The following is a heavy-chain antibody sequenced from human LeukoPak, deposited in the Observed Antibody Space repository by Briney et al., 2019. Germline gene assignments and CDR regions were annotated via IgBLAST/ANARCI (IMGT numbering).Heavy chain of an antibody. J-gene: IGHJ3*02. Sequence: ASVKVSCKASGYTFTSYGISWVRQAPGQGLEWMGWISAYNGNTNYAQKLQGRVTMTTDTSTSTAYMELRSLRSGDTAVYYCARRVSSGDAFDIWGQGTMVTVSS. CDR3: ARRVSSGDAFDI. CDR2: ISAYNGNT. D-gene: IGHD5-18*01. V-gene: IGHV1-18*01. CDR1: GYTFTSYG.